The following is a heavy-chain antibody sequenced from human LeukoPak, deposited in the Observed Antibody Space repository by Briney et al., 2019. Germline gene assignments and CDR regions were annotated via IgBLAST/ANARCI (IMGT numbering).Heavy chain of an antibody. V-gene: IGHV3-9*01. D-gene: IGHD3-10*01. CDR1: KLNFDDYG. CDR2: ISWNSGSI. CDR3: AKGLWFGFQDAFDI. J-gene: IGHJ3*02. Sequence: PGGSLRLSCAASKLNFDDYGMHWVRQAPGKGLEWVSGISWNSGSIGYADSVKGRFTISRDNAKNSLYLQMNSLRAEDTALYYCAKGLWFGFQDAFDIWGQGTMVTVSS.